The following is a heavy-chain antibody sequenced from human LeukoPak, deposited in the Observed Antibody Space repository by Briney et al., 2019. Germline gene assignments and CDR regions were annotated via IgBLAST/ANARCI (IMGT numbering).Heavy chain of an antibody. Sequence: GASVKVSCKASGYTFTSYGISWVRQAPGQGLEWMGWISAYNGNTNYAQKLQGRVTMTTDTSTSTAYMELRSLRSDDTAVYYCARAPTYSNLRRGNWFDPWGQGTLVTVSS. CDR3: ARAPTYSNLRRGNWFDP. J-gene: IGHJ5*02. V-gene: IGHV1-18*01. CDR1: GYTFTSYG. CDR2: ISAYNGNT. D-gene: IGHD6-13*01.